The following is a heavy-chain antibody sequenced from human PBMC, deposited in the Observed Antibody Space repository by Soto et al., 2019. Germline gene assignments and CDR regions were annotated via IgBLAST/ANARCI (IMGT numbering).Heavy chain of an antibody. D-gene: IGHD2-15*01. CDR2: IYYSGST. J-gene: IGHJ6*03. V-gene: IGHV4-31*03. Sequence: QVQLQESGPGLVKPSQTLSLTCTVPGGSISSGGYYWSWIRQHPGKGLEWIGYIYYSGSTYYNPSLKSRVTISVDTSKNQFSLKLSSVTAADTAVYYCAREYCSGGSCHNYYYYYMDVWGKGTTVTVSS. CDR1: GGSISSGGYY. CDR3: AREYCSGGSCHNYYYYYMDV.